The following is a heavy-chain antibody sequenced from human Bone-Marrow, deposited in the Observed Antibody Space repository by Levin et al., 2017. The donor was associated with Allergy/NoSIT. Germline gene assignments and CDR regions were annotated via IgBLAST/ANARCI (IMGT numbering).Heavy chain of an antibody. J-gene: IGHJ4*02. V-gene: IGHV3-30-3*01. D-gene: IGHD3-10*01. Sequence: GESLKISCAASGFTFSSYAMHWVRQAPGKGLEWVAVISYDGSNKYYADSVKGRFTISRDNSKNTLYLQMNSLRAEDTAVYYCARVPSGIPYFDYWGQGTLVTVSS. CDR3: ARVPSGIPYFDY. CDR1: GFTFSSYA. CDR2: ISYDGSNK.